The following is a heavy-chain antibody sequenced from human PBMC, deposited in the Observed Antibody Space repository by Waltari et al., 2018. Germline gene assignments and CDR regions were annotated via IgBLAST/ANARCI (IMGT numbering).Heavy chain of an antibody. V-gene: IGHV3-13*01. J-gene: IGHJ6*02. Sequence: EVQLVESGGGLVQPGGSLRLSCAASGFTFSSYDMHWFRQATGKGLEWVSAIGTAGDTYYPGSVKGRFTISRENAKNALYLQMNSLRAGDTAVYYCARGLYGDYVGYYYYGMDVWGQGTTVTVSS. CDR1: GFTFSSYD. CDR2: IGTAGDT. CDR3: ARGLYGDYVGYYYYGMDV. D-gene: IGHD4-17*01.